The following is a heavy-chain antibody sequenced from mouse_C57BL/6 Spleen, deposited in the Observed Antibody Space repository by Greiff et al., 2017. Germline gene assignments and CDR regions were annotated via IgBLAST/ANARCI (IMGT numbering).Heavy chain of an antibody. CDR1: GFSLTSYA. CDR3: ARSPLYGKGAMDY. V-gene: IGHV2-9-1*01. J-gene: IGHJ4*01. Sequence: VKLVESGPGLVAPSQSLSITCTVSGFSLTSYAISWVRQPPGKGLEWLGVIWTGGGTNYNSALNSRLSISKDNSKSQVFLQMNSLQTDDTARYYCARSPLYGKGAMDYWGQGTSVTVSS. CDR2: IWTGGGT. D-gene: IGHD2-1*01.